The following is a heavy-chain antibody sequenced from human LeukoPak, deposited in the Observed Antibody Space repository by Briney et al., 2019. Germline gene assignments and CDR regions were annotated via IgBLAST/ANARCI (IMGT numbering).Heavy chain of an antibody. V-gene: IGHV1-46*01. Sequence: GASVKVSCKASGYTFTSYYMHWVRQAPGQGLEWMGIINPSGGSTSYAQKFQGRVTMTRDTSTSTVYMELSSLTSEDTAVYYCATGYCSGGSCYSGRDFDYWGQGTLVTVSS. CDR2: INPSGGST. CDR3: ATGYCSGGSCYSGRDFDY. CDR1: GYTFTSYY. D-gene: IGHD2-15*01. J-gene: IGHJ4*02.